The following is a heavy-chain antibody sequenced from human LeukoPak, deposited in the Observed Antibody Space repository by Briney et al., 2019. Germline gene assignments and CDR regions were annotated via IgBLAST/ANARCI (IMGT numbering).Heavy chain of an antibody. V-gene: IGHV3-7*01. CDR2: IKQDGSEK. CDR1: GFTFSSYW. D-gene: IGHD1-26*01. J-gene: IGHJ4*02. CDR3: ARVISGWELPNFDY. Sequence: GGSLRLSCAASGFTFSSYWMSWVRQAPGKGLEWVANIKQDGSEKYYVDSVKGRFTISRDNAKNSLYLQMNSLRAEDTAVYYCARVISGWELPNFDYWGQGTLVTVSS.